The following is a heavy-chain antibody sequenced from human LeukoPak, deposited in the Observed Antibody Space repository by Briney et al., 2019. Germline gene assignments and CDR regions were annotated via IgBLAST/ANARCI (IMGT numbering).Heavy chain of an antibody. Sequence: GGSLRLSCAASGFTFSSYSMNWVRQAPGKGLEWVANIKQDGSEKYYVDSVKGRFTISRDNAKNSLYLQMNSLRAEDTAVYYCARDLDSSGYSYGMDVWGQGTTVTVSS. V-gene: IGHV3-7*01. D-gene: IGHD3-22*01. J-gene: IGHJ6*02. CDR2: IKQDGSEK. CDR1: GFTFSSYS. CDR3: ARDLDSSGYSYGMDV.